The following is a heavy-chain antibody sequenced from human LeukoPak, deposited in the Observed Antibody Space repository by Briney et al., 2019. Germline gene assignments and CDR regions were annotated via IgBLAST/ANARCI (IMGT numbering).Heavy chain of an antibody. D-gene: IGHD5-18*01. J-gene: IGHJ4*02. CDR1: GYTFTGYY. V-gene: IGHV1-2*02. CDR2: INPNSGGT. Sequence: GASVKVSCKASGYTFTGYYMHWVRQAPGQGLEWMGWINPNSGGTNYAQKFQGRVTMTRDTSISTAYMALSRLRSDDTAVYYCARSDGGDSYGYREAYWGQGTLVTVSS. CDR3: ARSDGGDSYGYREAY.